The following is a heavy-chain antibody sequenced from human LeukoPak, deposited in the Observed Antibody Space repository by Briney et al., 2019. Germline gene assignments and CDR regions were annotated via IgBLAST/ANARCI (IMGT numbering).Heavy chain of an antibody. V-gene: IGHV3-21*01. CDR3: AIGHYYDSSGPYYFDY. D-gene: IGHD3-22*01. J-gene: IGHJ4*02. Sequence: PGGSLRLSCAASGFTFSSYSMNWVRQAPGKGLEWVSSISSSSSYIYYADSVKGRFTISRDNAKNSLYLQMNSLRAEDTAVYYCAIGHYYDSSGPYYFDYWGQGTLVTVSS. CDR1: GFTFSSYS. CDR2: ISSSSSYI.